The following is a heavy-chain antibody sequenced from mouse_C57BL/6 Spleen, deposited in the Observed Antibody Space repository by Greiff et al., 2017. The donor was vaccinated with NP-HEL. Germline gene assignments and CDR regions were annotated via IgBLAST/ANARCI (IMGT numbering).Heavy chain of an antibody. CDR3: AITTVVAPRYFDV. CDR2: ISYDGSN. V-gene: IGHV3-6*01. CDR1: GYSITSGYY. D-gene: IGHD1-1*01. J-gene: IGHJ1*03. Sequence: EVKLMESGPGLVKPSQSLSLTCSVTGYSITSGYYWNWIRQFPGNKLEWMGYISYDGSNNYNPSLKNRISITRDTSKNQFFLKLNSVTTEDTATYYCAITTVVAPRYFDVWGTGTTVTVSS.